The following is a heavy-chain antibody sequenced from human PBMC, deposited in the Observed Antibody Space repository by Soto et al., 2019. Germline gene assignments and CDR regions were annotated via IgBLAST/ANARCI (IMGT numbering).Heavy chain of an antibody. Sequence: EVQLVESGGGLVQPGGSLRLSCAASGFTFSSYWMHWVRQAPGKGLVWVSRINSDGSSTSYADSVKGRFTISRDNAKNTMYLQMNSLRAEDTAVYYCARDYYGSGSYAVSSNAAFDIWGQGTMVTVSS. V-gene: IGHV3-74*01. CDR1: GFTFSSYW. CDR2: INSDGSST. CDR3: ARDYYGSGSYAVSSNAAFDI. J-gene: IGHJ3*02. D-gene: IGHD3-10*01.